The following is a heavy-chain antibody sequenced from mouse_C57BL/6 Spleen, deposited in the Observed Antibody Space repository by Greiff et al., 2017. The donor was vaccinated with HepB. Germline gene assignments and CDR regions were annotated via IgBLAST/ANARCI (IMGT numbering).Heavy chain of an antibody. V-gene: IGHV1-39*01. Sequence: EVQLQQSGPELVKPGASVKISCKASGYSFTDYNMNWVKQSNGKSLEWIGVINPNFGTTSYNQKFKGKATLTVDQSSSTAYMQLNSLTSEDSAVYYCARGGIYDYDGYYYAMDYWGQGTSVTVSS. J-gene: IGHJ4*01. D-gene: IGHD2-4*01. CDR3: ARGGIYDYDGYYYAMDY. CDR2: INPNFGTT. CDR1: GYSFTDYN.